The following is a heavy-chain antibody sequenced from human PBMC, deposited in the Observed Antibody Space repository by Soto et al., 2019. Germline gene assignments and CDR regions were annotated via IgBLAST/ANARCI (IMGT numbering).Heavy chain of an antibody. CDR3: GRELGGNDFDI. J-gene: IGHJ3*02. CDR2: INPNSGGT. CDR1: GYTFTGYY. D-gene: IGHD7-27*01. Sequence: ASVKVSCKASGYTFTGYYMHWVRQAPGQGLEWMGWINPNSGGTNYAQKFQGWVTMTRDTSISTAYMELSRLRSDDTDVYYCGRELGGNDFDIWGQGTMVTVSS. V-gene: IGHV1-2*04.